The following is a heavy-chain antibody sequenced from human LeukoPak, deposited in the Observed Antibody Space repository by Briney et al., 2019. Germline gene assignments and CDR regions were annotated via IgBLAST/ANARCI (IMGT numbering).Heavy chain of an antibody. Sequence: GGSLRLSCAASGFNFDDYGMRWVRQPPGKGLEWVSGITWNGGNTDYADSVKGRFTISRDNAKKSLYLQMNSLRAEDTAFYYCARSYCSDTSCYIDYWGQGTLVTVSS. J-gene: IGHJ4*02. CDR2: ITWNGGNT. CDR3: ARSYCSDTSCYIDY. V-gene: IGHV3-20*04. CDR1: GFNFDDYG. D-gene: IGHD2-2*01.